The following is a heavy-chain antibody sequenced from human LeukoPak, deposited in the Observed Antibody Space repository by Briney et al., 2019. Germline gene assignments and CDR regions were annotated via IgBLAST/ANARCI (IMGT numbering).Heavy chain of an antibody. Sequence: TGGSLRLSCAASGFTFSSYSMNWVRQAPGKGLEWVAVIWYDGSNKYYADSVKGRFTTSRDNSKNTLYLQMNSLRAEDTAVYYCARDLYSSGWDNWFDPWGQGTLVTVSS. J-gene: IGHJ5*02. V-gene: IGHV3-33*08. CDR3: ARDLYSSGWDNWFDP. CDR1: GFTFSSYS. D-gene: IGHD6-19*01. CDR2: IWYDGSNK.